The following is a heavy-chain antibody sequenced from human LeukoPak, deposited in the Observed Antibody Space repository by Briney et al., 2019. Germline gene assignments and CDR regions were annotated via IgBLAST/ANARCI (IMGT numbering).Heavy chain of an antibody. CDR1: GFTFSSYW. CDR3: ARAKVGTTYWFDP. V-gene: IGHV3-74*01. D-gene: IGHD1-26*01. Sequence: PGGSLRLSCAASGFTFSSYWMHWVRQAPGKGLVWVSRINSDGSSTSYADSVKGRSTISRDNAKNMVYLQMNSLRVEDTAVYYCARAKVGTTYWFDPWGQGTLVTVSS. CDR2: INSDGSST. J-gene: IGHJ5*02.